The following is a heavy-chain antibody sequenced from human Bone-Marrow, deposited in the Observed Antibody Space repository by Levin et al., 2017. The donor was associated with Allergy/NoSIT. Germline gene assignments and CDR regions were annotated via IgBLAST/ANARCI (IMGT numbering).Heavy chain of an antibody. D-gene: IGHD4-17*01. J-gene: IGHJ5*02. V-gene: IGHV5-51*01. CDR3: ARLGGRTTVTRADKNWFDP. CDR2: IYPGDSDT. CDR1: GYDFTKYW. Sequence: KVSCKASGYDFTKYWIAWVRQMPGKGLEWMGIIYPGDSDTRYSPSFQGQVTISADKSINIAYLQWRSLKASDTALYYCARLGGRTTVTRADKNWFDPWGQGTHVSVSS.